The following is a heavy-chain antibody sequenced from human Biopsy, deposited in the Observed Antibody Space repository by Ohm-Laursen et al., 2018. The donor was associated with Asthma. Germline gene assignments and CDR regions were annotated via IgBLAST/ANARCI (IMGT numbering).Heavy chain of an antibody. Sequence: SSVKVSCKTPGGTFSNFAISWVRQAPGQGLEWLGGIMTVFGKTNYAKKFQGRVTITADESTSTAYMEVTSLRSEDKAIYYCARCQVGYSSGWSLLLKKIYYSGMDVWGQGTAVTVSS. J-gene: IGHJ6*02. CDR2: IMTVFGKT. V-gene: IGHV1-69*01. D-gene: IGHD6-19*01. CDR3: ARCQVGYSSGWSLLLKKIYYSGMDV. CDR1: GGTFSNFA.